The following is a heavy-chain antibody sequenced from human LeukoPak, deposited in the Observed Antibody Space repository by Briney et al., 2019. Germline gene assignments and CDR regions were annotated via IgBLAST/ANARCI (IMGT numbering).Heavy chain of an antibody. CDR1: GGSVTTYS. D-gene: IGHD3-10*01. CDR2: IYHSGST. J-gene: IGHJ3*02. Sequence: SETLSPTCTVSGGSVTTYSWSWIRQPPGKGLEWIGYIYHSGSTYYNPSLKSRVTISVDRSKNQFSLKLSSVTAADTAVYYCASSITMVRGYAFDIWGQGTMVTVSS. CDR3: ASSITMVRGYAFDI. V-gene: IGHV4-59*02.